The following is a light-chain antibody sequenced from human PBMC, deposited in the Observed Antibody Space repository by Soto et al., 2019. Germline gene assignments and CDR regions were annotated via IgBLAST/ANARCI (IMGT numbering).Light chain of an antibody. Sequence: QSVLTQPPSVSGAPGQRVTISCTGSSSNIGAGYDVHWYQQLPGTAPKLLIYGNSNRPSGVPDRFSGFKSGTSASLAITGLQAEDEADYYCQSYDSSLSDSVVFGGGTKLTVL. J-gene: IGLJ2*01. CDR1: SSNIGAGYD. V-gene: IGLV1-40*01. CDR3: QSYDSSLSDSVV. CDR2: GNS.